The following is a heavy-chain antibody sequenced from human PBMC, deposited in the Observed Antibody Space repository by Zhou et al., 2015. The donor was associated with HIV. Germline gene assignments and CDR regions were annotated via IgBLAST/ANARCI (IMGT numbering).Heavy chain of an antibody. D-gene: IGHD6-19*01. J-gene: IGHJ6*02. CDR2: IIPIFGTA. CDR3: ARGSDGGWYNPNPPYGMDV. Sequence: QVQLVQSGAEVKKPGSSVKVSCKASGGTFSSYAISWVRQAPGQGLEWMGGIIPIFGTANYAQKFQGRVTITADESTSTAYMELSSLRSEDTAVYYCARGSDGGWYNPNPPYGMDVWGQGTTVTVSS. V-gene: IGHV1-69*12. CDR1: GGTFSSYA.